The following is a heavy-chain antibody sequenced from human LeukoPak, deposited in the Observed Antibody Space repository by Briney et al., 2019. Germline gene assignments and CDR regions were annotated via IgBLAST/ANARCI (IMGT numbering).Heavy chain of an antibody. CDR2: IYYSGST. V-gene: IGHV4-59*01. CDR3: ARDLGYSSSWRSRYGMDV. Sequence: SETLSLTCTVSGGSISSYYWSWIRQPPGKGLEWIGYIYYSGSTNHNPSLKSRVTISVDTSKNQFSLKLSSVTAADTAVYYCARDLGYSSSWRSRYGMDVWGQGTTVTVSS. CDR1: GGSISSYY. D-gene: IGHD6-13*01. J-gene: IGHJ6*02.